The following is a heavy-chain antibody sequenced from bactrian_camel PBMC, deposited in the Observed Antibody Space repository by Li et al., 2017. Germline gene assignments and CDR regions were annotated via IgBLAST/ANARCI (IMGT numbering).Heavy chain of an antibody. CDR1: GYTYSSHC. CDR3: TKDRSYGTRNWVQST. Sequence: HVQLVESGGGSVQAGGTLRLSCAASGYTYSSHCMGWFRQAPGKEREAVAVIDTAGSTTYVDSAKGRFTISRDNAKNTLYLQMNSLKPEDTAMYYCTKDRSYGTRNWVQSTRGQGTQVTVS. V-gene: IGHV3S1*01. D-gene: IGHD3*01. CDR2: IDTAGST. J-gene: IGHJ4*01.